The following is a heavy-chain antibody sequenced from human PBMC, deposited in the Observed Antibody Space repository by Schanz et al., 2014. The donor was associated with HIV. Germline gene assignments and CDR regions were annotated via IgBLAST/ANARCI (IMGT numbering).Heavy chain of an antibody. Sequence: QMQLVQSGAEVKKPGSSVKVSCKASGGTFSSYAISWVRQAPGQGLEWMGGMIPSFRLRTYAQKFQGRVTIAADESASTAYMELNSLRSDDTAVYYCAKSPIFGDVIFYGMDVWGQGTTVTVSS. J-gene: IGHJ6*02. V-gene: IGHV1-69*01. CDR2: MIPSFRLR. CDR3: AKSPIFGDVIFYGMDV. CDR1: GGTFSSYA. D-gene: IGHD3-3*02.